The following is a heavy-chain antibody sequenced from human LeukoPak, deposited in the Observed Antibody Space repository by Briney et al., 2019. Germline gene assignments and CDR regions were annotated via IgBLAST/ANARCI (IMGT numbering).Heavy chain of an antibody. V-gene: IGHV4-34*01. J-gene: IGHJ5*02. CDR3: ARGGIITMVRGVIIRNWFDP. D-gene: IGHD3-10*01. Sequence: SETLSLTCAVYGGSLSGYYWSWIRQPPGKGLERIGEINHSGSTNYDPSLKSRVTISVDTSKNQFSLKLSSVTAADTAVYYCARGGIITMVRGVIIRNWFDPWGQGTLVTVSS. CDR1: GGSLSGYY. CDR2: INHSGST.